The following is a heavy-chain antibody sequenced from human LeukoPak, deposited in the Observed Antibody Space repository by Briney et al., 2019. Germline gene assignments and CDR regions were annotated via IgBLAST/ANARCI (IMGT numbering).Heavy chain of an antibody. J-gene: IGHJ3*02. Sequence: ASVKVSCKASGYTFTSYDINWVRQATGQGLEWMGWMNPNSGNTGYAQKFQGRVTITRNTSISTAYMELTSLRSEDTAVYYCASGGITMIRNAFDIWGQGTMVTVSS. D-gene: IGHD3-22*01. CDR3: ASGGITMIRNAFDI. CDR1: GYTFTSYD. CDR2: MNPNSGNT. V-gene: IGHV1-8*03.